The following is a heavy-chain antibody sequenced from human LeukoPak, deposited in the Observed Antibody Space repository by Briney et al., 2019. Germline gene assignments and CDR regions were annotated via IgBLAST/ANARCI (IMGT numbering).Heavy chain of an antibody. Sequence: SETLSLTCTVSGGSISSSSYYWGWIRQPPGKGLEWIGSIYYSGSTYYNPSLKSRATISVDTSKHQFSLRLSSVTAADTAVYYCARVYCSGGTCPFDHWGQGTLVTVSS. CDR1: GGSISSSSYY. CDR2: IYYSGST. V-gene: IGHV4-39*01. J-gene: IGHJ4*02. D-gene: IGHD2-15*01. CDR3: ARVYCSGGTCPFDH.